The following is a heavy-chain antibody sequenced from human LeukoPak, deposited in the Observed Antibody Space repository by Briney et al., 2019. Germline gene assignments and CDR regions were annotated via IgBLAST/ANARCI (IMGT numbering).Heavy chain of an antibody. J-gene: IGHJ4*02. CDR3: ATTVAGTSSLGY. Sequence: PGGSLRLSCAASGFTFSSYWMSWVRQAPGKGLEWVANIKQDGSEKYYVDSLKGRFTISRDIAKNSLYLQMNSLRAEDTAVYYCATTVAGTSSLGYWGQGTLVTVSS. V-gene: IGHV3-7*01. CDR1: GFTFSSYW. CDR2: IKQDGSEK. D-gene: IGHD6-19*01.